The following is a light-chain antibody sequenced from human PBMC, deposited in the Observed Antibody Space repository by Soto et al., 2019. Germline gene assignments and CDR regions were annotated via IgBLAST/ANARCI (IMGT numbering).Light chain of an antibody. CDR2: GAS. CDR3: QQSCTSPNT. V-gene: IGKV1-39*01. Sequence: DIQMTQSPSSLSASLGDRVTITCRASQTIRKYLSWYQQNPGTAPRLLIYGASTLQNGIPPRFSGIGSGTDFTLIIDNLQPEDSATYYCQQSCTSPNTFGGGTQIQIK. J-gene: IGKJ4*01. CDR1: QTIRKY.